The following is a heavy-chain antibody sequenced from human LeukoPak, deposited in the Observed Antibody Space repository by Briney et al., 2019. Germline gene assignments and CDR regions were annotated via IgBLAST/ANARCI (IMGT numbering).Heavy chain of an antibody. CDR2: IIPIFGTA. V-gene: IGHV1-69*05. D-gene: IGHD3-3*01. Sequence: SVKVSCKASGGTFSSYAISWVRQAPGQGLEWMGGIIPIFGTANYAQKFQGRVTITTDESTSTAYMELSSLRSEDTAVYYCAREYYDFWSLHIWGQGTMVTVSS. CDR1: GGTFSSYA. CDR3: AREYYDFWSLHI. J-gene: IGHJ3*02.